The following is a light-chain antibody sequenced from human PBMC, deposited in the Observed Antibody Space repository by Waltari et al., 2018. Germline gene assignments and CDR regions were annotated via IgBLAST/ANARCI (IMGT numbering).Light chain of an antibody. J-gene: IGKJ1*01. V-gene: IGKV2-30*02. CDR2: EVS. Sequence: DVVLTQSPQSLPVTLGQPASISCRSSQSLVHSNGNTYLTWLQQRPGQSPRRLIYEVSNRDSGVPDRCSGSGSGTDFTLKISRVEAEDVGVYYCMQGTHWPPWTFGQGTKVEIK. CDR3: MQGTHWPPWT. CDR1: QSLVHSNGNTY.